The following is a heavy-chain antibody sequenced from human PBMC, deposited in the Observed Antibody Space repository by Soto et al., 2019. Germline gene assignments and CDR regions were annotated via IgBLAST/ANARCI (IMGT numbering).Heavy chain of an antibody. V-gene: IGHV1-18*01. Sequence: QVQLVQSGAEVKKPGASVKVSCKASGYTFTSYGISWVRQAPGQGLEWMGWISAYNGNTNYALKLQGRVTMTTDKPRSTAYMKPRSLRSDETAVYYCARWVQLGEDIWCQGTMVTVSS. CDR2: ISAYNGNT. CDR1: GYTFTSYG. CDR3: ARWVQLGEDI. D-gene: IGHD3-16*01. J-gene: IGHJ3*02.